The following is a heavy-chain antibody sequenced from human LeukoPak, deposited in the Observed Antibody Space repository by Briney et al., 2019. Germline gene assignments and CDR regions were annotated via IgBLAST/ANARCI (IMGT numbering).Heavy chain of an antibody. CDR3: ARLVALAATYYFDY. V-gene: IGHV3-30*03. J-gene: IGHJ4*02. D-gene: IGHD6-25*01. CDR2: MSYGGQNE. CDR1: GLTFSGYD. Sequence: GGSLRLSCAASGLTFSGYDMHWVRQAPGKGPEWVAVMSYGGQNERYADSVKGRFTVSRGNAKNSLYLQMNSLRAEDTAVYYCARLVALAATYYFDYWGQGTLVTVSS.